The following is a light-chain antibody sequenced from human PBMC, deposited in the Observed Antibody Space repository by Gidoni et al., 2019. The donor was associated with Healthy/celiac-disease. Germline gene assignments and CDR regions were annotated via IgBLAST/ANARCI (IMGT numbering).Light chain of an antibody. V-gene: IGLV1-44*01. CDR3: AAWDDSLNALV. CDR1: SSNIGSNT. Sequence: QSVLTQPPSASGTPGQRVTISCSGSSSNIGSNTVNWYPQLPGTAPKLLIYSNHQRPSGVPDRFSSSKSGTSASLAISGLQSEDEADYYCAAWDDSLNALVFGGGTKLTVL. J-gene: IGLJ2*01. CDR2: SNH.